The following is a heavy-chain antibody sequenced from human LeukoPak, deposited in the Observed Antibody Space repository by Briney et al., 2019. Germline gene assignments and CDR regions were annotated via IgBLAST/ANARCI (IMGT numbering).Heavy chain of an antibody. J-gene: IGHJ4*02. V-gene: IGHV1-8*01. Sequence: ASVKVSCKASGYTLTNYDINWVRQATGQGLEWMGWMNPNSGNTGYAQKFQGRVTMTRNTSISTAYMELSSLRSEDTAVYYCARGLGYSSSRKKFDYWGQGTLVTVSS. D-gene: IGHD6-13*01. CDR3: ARGLGYSSSRKKFDY. CDR1: GYTLTNYD. CDR2: MNPNSGNT.